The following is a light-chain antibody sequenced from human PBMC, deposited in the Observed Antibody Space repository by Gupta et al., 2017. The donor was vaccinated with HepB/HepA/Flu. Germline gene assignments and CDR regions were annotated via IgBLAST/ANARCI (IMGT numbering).Light chain of an antibody. Sequence: QSVLTQPPSVSGTPGQRVSISCSGSRSSIGSNTVTWYKNPPGSPPKLLIQFNNPRPPGVPDRFSASKSGTSASLVISGLQSDDESDYYCASWSDGLIGVFGSWTRLTVL. CDR2: FNN. CDR3: ASWSDGLIGV. V-gene: IGLV1-44*01. CDR1: RSSIGSNT. J-gene: IGLJ3*02.